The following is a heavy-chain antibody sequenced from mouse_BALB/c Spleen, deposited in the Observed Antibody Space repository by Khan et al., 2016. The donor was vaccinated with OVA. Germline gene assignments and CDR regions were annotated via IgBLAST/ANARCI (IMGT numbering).Heavy chain of an antibody. J-gene: IGHJ3*01. CDR2: ISTYYGDA. CDR1: GYKFTDYA. D-gene: IGHD1-1*02. Sequence: QVQLKQSGAELVRPGVSVKISCKVSGYKFTDYAMHWVKQSHAKGLEWIGVISTYYGDADYSQKFTGKAIMTVDRSSSTAYLELARLTSEDSARYYCTRGGKFAYWGQGTLVTVSA. V-gene: IGHV1S137*01. CDR3: TRGGKFAY.